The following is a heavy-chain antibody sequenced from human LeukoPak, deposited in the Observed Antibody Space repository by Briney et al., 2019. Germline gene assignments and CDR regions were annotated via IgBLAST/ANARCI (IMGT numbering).Heavy chain of an antibody. D-gene: IGHD3-10*01. CDR3: ARESAVRGVMRYYFDY. CDR2: IIPIFGTV. J-gene: IGHJ4*02. CDR1: GGTFSSYA. V-gene: IGHV1-69*13. Sequence: ASVKVSCKASGGTFSSYAISWVRQAPGQGLEWMGGIIPIFGTVNYAQKFQGRVTITADESTSTAYMELSSLRSEDTAVYYCARESAVRGVMRYYFDYWGQGTLVTVSS.